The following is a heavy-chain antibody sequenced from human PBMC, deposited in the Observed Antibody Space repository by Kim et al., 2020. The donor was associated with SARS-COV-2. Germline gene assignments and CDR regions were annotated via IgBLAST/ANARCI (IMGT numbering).Heavy chain of an antibody. CDR2: IYYSGST. Sequence: SETLSLTCTVSGGSISSSSYYWGWIRQPPGKGLEWIGSIYYSGSTYYNPSLKSRVTISVDTSKNQFSLKLSSVTAADTAVYYCARKPHSSSWYSLHWFDPWGQGTLVTVS. V-gene: IGHV4-39*01. J-gene: IGHJ5*02. D-gene: IGHD6-13*01. CDR3: ARKPHSSSWYSLHWFDP. CDR1: GGSISSSSYY.